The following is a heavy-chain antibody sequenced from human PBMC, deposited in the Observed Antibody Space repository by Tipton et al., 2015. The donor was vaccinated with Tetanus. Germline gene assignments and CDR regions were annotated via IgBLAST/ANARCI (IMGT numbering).Heavy chain of an antibody. CDR2: IYYSGST. Sequence: TLSLTCTVSGVSISSYNWTWIRQPPGRGLEWIGYIYYSGSTNYNPSLKSRVTISVDTSKNQFSLKLSSVTAADTAVYYCARGDPTNEPLNYWGQGTLVTVSS. V-gene: IGHV4-59*01. J-gene: IGHJ4*02. CDR1: GVSISSYN. D-gene: IGHD1-1*01. CDR3: ARGDPTNEPLNY.